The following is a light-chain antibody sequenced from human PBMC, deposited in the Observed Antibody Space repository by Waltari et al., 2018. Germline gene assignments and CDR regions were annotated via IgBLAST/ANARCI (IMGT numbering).Light chain of an antibody. V-gene: IGKV3-15*01. J-gene: IGKJ2*01. CDR1: QSVSSN. Sequence: TVMTQSPATLSVSPGERATLSCRASQSVSSNLARYQQKPGPPPTFLIYDASTRATGSPARLSGSGSGTEFTLTISTMQSEDSAVYYCQQYNNWPPYTLGQGTKLEIK. CDR2: DAS. CDR3: QQYNNWPPYT.